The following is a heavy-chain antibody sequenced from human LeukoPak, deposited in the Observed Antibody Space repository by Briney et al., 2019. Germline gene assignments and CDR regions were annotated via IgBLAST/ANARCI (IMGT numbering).Heavy chain of an antibody. Sequence: GASVKVSCKASGYTFTSYDINWVRQATGQGLEWMGWMNPNSGNTGYAQKFQGRVTITRNTSISTAYMELSSLRSEDTAVYYCARGKVITMVRGVPKVYFDYWGQGTLVTVSS. CDR2: MNPNSGNT. J-gene: IGHJ4*02. D-gene: IGHD3-10*01. CDR1: GYTFTSYD. CDR3: ARGKVITMVRGVPKVYFDY. V-gene: IGHV1-8*03.